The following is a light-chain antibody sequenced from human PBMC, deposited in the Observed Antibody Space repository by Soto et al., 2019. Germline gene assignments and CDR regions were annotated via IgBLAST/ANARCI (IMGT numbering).Light chain of an antibody. V-gene: IGKV1-9*01. CDR3: QHLNTFPLT. CDR1: QGISSF. Sequence: DIQLTQSPSFLSASVGDRVTITCRASQGISSFLAWYQQKPGKAPNLLISAASTLRTGVPSKFSGSGSGTEVTLTISSLQPEDFATYYCQHLNTFPLTFGGGTKVEI. CDR2: AAS. J-gene: IGKJ4*01.